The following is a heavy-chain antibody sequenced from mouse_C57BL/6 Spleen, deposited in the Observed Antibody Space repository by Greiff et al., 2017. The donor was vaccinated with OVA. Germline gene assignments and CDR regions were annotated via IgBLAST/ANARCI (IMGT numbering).Heavy chain of an antibody. D-gene: IGHD1-1*01. J-gene: IGHJ3*01. Sequence: VQLQQSGAELVRPGTSVKVSCKASGYAFTNYLIEWVKQRPGQGLEWIGVINPGSGGTNYNEKFKGKATLTADKSSSTAYMQLSSLTSEDSAVYFCAREGYYYGSSPNLPCAYWGQGTLVTVSA. CDR2: INPGSGGT. V-gene: IGHV1-54*01. CDR1: GYAFTNYL. CDR3: AREGYYYGSSPNLPCAY.